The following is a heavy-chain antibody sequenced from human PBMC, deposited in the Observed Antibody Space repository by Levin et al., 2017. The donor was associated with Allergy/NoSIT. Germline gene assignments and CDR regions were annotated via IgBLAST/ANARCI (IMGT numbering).Heavy chain of an antibody. CDR3: ARDRDGFDAFDI. J-gene: IGHJ3*02. V-gene: IGHV4-59*01. Sequence: GSLRLSCTVSGGSISSYYWSWIRQPPGKGLEWIGYIYYSGSTNYNPSLKSRVTISVDTSKNQFSLKLSSVTAADTAVYYCARDRDGFDAFDIWGQGTMVTVSS. D-gene: IGHD2-21*02. CDR1: GGSISSYY. CDR2: IYYSGST.